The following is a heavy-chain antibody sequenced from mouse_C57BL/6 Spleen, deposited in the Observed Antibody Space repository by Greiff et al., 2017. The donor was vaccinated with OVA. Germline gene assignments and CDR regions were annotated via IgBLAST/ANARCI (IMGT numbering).Heavy chain of an antibody. J-gene: IGHJ4*01. V-gene: IGHV1-77*01. Sequence: VQLQQSGAELVKPGASVKISCKASGYTFTAYYINWVKQRPGQGLELIGKIGPGSGSTYCNEKFKGKATLTADKSSSTAYMQLSSLTSEDSAVYFCARGANDYDEAMDYWGQGTSVTVSS. CDR2: IGPGSGST. D-gene: IGHD2-4*01. CDR3: ARGANDYDEAMDY. CDR1: GYTFTAYY.